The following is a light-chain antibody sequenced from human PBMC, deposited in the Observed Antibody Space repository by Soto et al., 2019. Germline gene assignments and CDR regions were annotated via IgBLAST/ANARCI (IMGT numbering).Light chain of an antibody. CDR1: AYDVGAYIF. Sequence: QSVLNQPASVSGAAGQAITISCTGTAYDVGAYIFVSWYQQHPGKAPKVIIYDVNTRPSGVSNRFSGSKLGTTASLTISGLQADDEADYYCASYTGTNTLFGGGTKVTVL. CDR2: DVN. J-gene: IGLJ2*01. V-gene: IGLV2-14*01. CDR3: ASYTGTNTL.